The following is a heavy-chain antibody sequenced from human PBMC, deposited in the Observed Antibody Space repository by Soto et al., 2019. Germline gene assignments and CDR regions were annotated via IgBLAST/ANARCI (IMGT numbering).Heavy chain of an antibody. V-gene: IGHV1-69*02. Sequence: QVQLVQSGAEVNKPGSSVKVSCKAPGATFSSYTTSWLRQAPGQGLAWMGRIIPILGIANYAQKFQGRVTITADKSTSTAYMELSSLRSEDTAVYYCERTEGWFDPWGQGTLFTVSS. J-gene: IGHJ5*02. CDR2: IIPILGIA. CDR1: GATFSSYT. CDR3: ERTEGWFDP.